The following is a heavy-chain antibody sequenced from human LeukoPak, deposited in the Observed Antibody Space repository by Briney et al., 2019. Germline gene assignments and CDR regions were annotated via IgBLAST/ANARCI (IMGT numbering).Heavy chain of an antibody. Sequence: GASVKVSCKASGYTFTSYGISWVRQAPGQGLEWMGWISAYNGNTNYAQKLQGRVTMTTDTSTSTAYMEVSGLTSDDTAVYYCARGVVAATFYYYMDVWGKGTTVTVAS. J-gene: IGHJ6*03. CDR2: ISAYNGNT. CDR1: GYTFTSYG. D-gene: IGHD2-15*01. CDR3: ARGVVAATFYYYMDV. V-gene: IGHV1-18*01.